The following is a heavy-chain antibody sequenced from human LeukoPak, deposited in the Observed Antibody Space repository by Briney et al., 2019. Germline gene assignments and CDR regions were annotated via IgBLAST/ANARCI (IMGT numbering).Heavy chain of an antibody. CDR3: AHAPPAEYDFWSGYYGYAFDI. D-gene: IGHD3-3*01. CDR1: GFSLSTSGVG. CDR2: IYWNDDK. Sequence: SGPTLVKPTRTLTLTCTFSGFSLSTSGVGVGWIRQPPGKALEWLALIYWNDDKRYSPSLKSRLTITKDTSKNQVVLTMTNMDPVDTATYYCAHAPPAEYDFWSGYYGYAFDIWGQGTMVTVSS. J-gene: IGHJ3*02. V-gene: IGHV2-5*01.